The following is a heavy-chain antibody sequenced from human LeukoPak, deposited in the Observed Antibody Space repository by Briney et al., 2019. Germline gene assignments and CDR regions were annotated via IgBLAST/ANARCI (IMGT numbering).Heavy chain of an antibody. CDR2: IHYSGST. CDR1: RGSISNYY. J-gene: IGHJ4*02. CDR3: ARAQATYYYDSSGYYYGGYFDY. Sequence: SETLSPTCTVSRGSISNYYWSWIRQPPGKGLEWMGYIHYSGSTNYNPSLKSRVTISVDTSKNQFSLKLSSVTAADTAVYYCARAQATYYYDSSGYYYGGYFDYWGQGTLVTVSS. D-gene: IGHD3-22*01. V-gene: IGHV4-59*01.